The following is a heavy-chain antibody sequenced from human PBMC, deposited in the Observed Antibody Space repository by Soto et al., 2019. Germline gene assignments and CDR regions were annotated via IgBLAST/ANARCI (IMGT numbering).Heavy chain of an antibody. CDR2: IIPIFGTA. J-gene: IGHJ4*02. D-gene: IGHD5-18*01. V-gene: IGHV1-69*13. CDR1: GGTFSSYA. Sequence: ASVKVSCKASGGTFSSYAISWVRQAPGQGLEWMGGIIPIFGTANYAQKFQGRVTITADESTSTAYMELSSLRSEDTAVYYCARSIQLWFYFDYWGQGTPVTVSS. CDR3: ARSIQLWFYFDY.